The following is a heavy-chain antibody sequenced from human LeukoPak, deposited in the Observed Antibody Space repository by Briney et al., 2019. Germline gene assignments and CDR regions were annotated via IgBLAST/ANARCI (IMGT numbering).Heavy chain of an antibody. V-gene: IGHV4-59*01. CDR2: IYYSGST. D-gene: IGHD1-26*01. CDR1: GGSISSYY. CDR3: AREVGAPDY. J-gene: IGHJ4*02. Sequence: PSETLSLTCTVSGGSISSYYWSWIRQPPGKGLEWIGYIYYSGSTNFNPSLKSRVTISVDTSKNQFSLKLSSVTAADTAVYYCAREVGAPDYWGQGTLVTVSS.